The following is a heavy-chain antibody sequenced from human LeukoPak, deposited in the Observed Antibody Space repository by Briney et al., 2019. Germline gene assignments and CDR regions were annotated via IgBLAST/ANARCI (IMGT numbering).Heavy chain of an antibody. CDR1: GDSISSGSYY. J-gene: IGHJ4*02. D-gene: IGHD5-18*01. V-gene: IGHV4-61*02. CDR3: SRGCTYADFDY. Sequence: SETLSLTCTVSGDSISSGSYYWSWIRQPAGKGLVWIGRVHTVGSADYNPSLESRVTMSLDTSKNQVSLRLTSVTAADTALYYCSRGCTYADFDYWGQGTLVTVSS. CDR2: VHTVGSA.